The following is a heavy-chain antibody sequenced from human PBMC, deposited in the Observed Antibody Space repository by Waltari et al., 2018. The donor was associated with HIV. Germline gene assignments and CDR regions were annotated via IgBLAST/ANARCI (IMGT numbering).Heavy chain of an antibody. Sequence: LSCAASGFTVSSNYMSWVRQAPGKGLEWVSVIYSGGSTYYADSVKGRFTISRDNSKNTLYLQMNSLRAEDTAVYYCARDIITPYYDSSGNYYGMDVWGQGTTVTVSS. CDR2: IYSGGST. V-gene: IGHV3-53*01. CDR3: ARDIITPYYDSSGNYYGMDV. CDR1: GFTVSSNY. J-gene: IGHJ6*02. D-gene: IGHD3-22*01.